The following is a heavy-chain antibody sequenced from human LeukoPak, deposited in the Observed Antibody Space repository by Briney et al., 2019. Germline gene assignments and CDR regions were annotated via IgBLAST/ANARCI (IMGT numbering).Heavy chain of an antibody. J-gene: IGHJ6*03. V-gene: IGHV1-69*13. Sequence: SVKVSCKASGGTFSSYAISWVRQAPGQGLEWMGGIIPIFGTANYAQKFQGRVTITADESTSTAYMELSSLRSEDTAAYYCAREPYCGGDCPPGTYYYMDVWGKGTTVTVSS. CDR3: AREPYCGGDCPPGTYYYMDV. CDR1: GGTFSSYA. D-gene: IGHD2-21*01. CDR2: IIPIFGTA.